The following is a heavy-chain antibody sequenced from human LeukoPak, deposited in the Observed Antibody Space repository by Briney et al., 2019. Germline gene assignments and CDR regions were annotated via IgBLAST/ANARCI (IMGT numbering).Heavy chain of an antibody. Sequence: GRSLRLSCAASGFTFSSYAMSWVRQAPGKGLEWVSAISGSGGSTYYADSVKGRFTISRDNSKNTLYLQMNSLRAEDTAVYYCAKDSQVVPAAHWGQGTLVTVSS. J-gene: IGHJ4*02. D-gene: IGHD2-2*01. V-gene: IGHV3-23*01. CDR2: ISGSGGST. CDR3: AKDSQVVPAAH. CDR1: GFTFSSYA.